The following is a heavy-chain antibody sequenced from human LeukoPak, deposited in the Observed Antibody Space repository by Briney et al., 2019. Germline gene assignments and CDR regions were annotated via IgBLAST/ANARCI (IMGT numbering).Heavy chain of an antibody. CDR1: GGTFSSYA. V-gene: IGHV1-69*01. CDR3: ARSTPNYYDFWSGYGP. CDR2: IIPIFGTA. D-gene: IGHD3-3*01. J-gene: IGHJ5*02. Sequence: SVKVSCKACGGTFSSYATSWVRQAPGQGLEWMGGIIPIFGTANYAQKFQGRVTITADESTSTAYMELSSLRSEDTGVYYCARSTPNYYDFWSGYGPWGQGTLVTVSS.